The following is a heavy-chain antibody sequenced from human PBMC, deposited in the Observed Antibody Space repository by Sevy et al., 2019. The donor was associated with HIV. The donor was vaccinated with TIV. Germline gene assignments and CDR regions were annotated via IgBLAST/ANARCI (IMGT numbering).Heavy chain of an antibody. D-gene: IGHD3-9*01. V-gene: IGHV4-59*01. J-gene: IGHJ6*02. Sequence: SETLSLTCTVSGGSISNYYWSWIRQPPGKGLEWIGNIYYSASTNYNPSLKSRVTISVDTSKNQLSLRLNSVTAADTAVYYCARAPPYYDILRGYSYGMDVWGQGTTVTVSS. CDR3: ARAPPYYDILRGYSYGMDV. CDR1: GGSISNYY. CDR2: IYYSAST.